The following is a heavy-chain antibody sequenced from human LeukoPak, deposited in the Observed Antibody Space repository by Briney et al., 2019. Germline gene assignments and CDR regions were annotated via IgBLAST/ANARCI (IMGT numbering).Heavy chain of an antibody. D-gene: IGHD3-22*01. CDR3: TTVSYDFYDSSGYISVFDY. CDR1: GFTFSSYS. J-gene: IGHJ4*02. CDR2: IKSKTDGGTT. V-gene: IGHV3-15*07. Sequence: GGSLRLSCAASGFTFSSYSMNWVRQAPGKGLEWVGRIKSKTDGGTTDYAAPVKGRFTISRDDSKNTLYLQMNSLKTEDTAVYYCTTVSYDFYDSSGYISVFDYWGQGTLVTVSS.